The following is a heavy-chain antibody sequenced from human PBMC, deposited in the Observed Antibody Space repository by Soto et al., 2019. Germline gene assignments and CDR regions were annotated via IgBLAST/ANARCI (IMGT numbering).Heavy chain of an antibody. CDR3: ARRRILTGTDYSMDV. D-gene: IGHD1-20*01. CDR2: IYPGDSDT. J-gene: IGHJ6*02. CDR1: GYSFTSYW. Sequence: PGESLKISCKGSGYSFTSYWIGWVRQMPGKGLEWMGIIYPGDSDTRYSPSFQGQVTISADKSISTAYLQWSSLKASDTAMYYCARRRILTGTDYSMDVWGQGTTVTVSS. V-gene: IGHV5-51*01.